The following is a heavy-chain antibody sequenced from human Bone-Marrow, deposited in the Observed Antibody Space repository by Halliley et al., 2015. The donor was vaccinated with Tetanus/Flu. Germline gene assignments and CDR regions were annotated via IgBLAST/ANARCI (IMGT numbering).Heavy chain of an antibody. V-gene: IGHV3-9*01. CDR3: VREGENYYFYYGMDV. Sequence: SLRLSCAASGFTFDDFAMHWVRQAPGKGLEWVSGISWNSDTIGYADSVKGRVTISRDNAKNSLYLQMNNLRPEDTALYYCVREGENYYFYYGMDVWGQGTTFSVSS. CDR1: GFTFDDFA. CDR2: ISWNSDTI. J-gene: IGHJ6*02. D-gene: IGHD2-21*01.